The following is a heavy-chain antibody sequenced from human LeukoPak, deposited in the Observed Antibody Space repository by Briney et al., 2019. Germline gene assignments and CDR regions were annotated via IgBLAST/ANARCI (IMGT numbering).Heavy chain of an antibody. V-gene: IGHV4-34*01. CDR2: INDTGIT. Sequence: SETLSLTCAVYGGSFNYYRSWIRQPPGKGLEWIGEINDTGITKYNPSLKSRVSISVDTSKNQFSLKLTSVTAADTAIYYCAKSLYCGDDCFWGPGTMVTVSS. D-gene: IGHD2-21*02. J-gene: IGHJ3*01. CDR1: GGSFNYY. CDR3: AKSLYCGDDCF.